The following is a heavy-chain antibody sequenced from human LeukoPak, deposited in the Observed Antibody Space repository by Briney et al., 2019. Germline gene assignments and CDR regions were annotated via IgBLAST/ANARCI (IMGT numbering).Heavy chain of an antibody. CDR1: GFTFSSYS. V-gene: IGHV3-21*01. CDR2: ISSSSSYI. D-gene: IGHD3-3*01. CDR3: ARDRSRSGPDAFDI. Sequence: PGGSLRLSCAASGFTFSSYSMNWVRQAPGKGLEWVSSISSSSSYIYYADSVKGRFTVSRDNAKNSLYLQMNSLRAEDTAVYYCARDRSRSGPDAFDIWGQGTMVTVSS. J-gene: IGHJ3*02.